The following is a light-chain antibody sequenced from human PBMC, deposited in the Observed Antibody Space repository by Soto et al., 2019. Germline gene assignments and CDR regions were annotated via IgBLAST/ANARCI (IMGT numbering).Light chain of an antibody. CDR1: QSLGRG. CDR2: GVS. V-gene: IGKV3-15*01. Sequence: EIVMTQSPATLSVSPGERVTLSCRASQSLGRGLAWYQQKPGQAPRLLIYGVSTSGTTIPARFSGGGSGSQFTLTITTLQSEDVVVYYCQQYNTWPYTFGQGTRLEI. J-gene: IGKJ2*01. CDR3: QQYNTWPYT.